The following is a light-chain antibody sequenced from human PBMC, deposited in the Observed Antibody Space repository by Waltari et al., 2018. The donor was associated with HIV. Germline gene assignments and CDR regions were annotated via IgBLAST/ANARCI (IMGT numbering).Light chain of an antibody. J-gene: IGLJ2*01. CDR1: NSNIGSNG. V-gene: IGLV1-44*01. Sequence: QSVLTQSPSASGTPGQRVTISCSGGNSNIGSNGVDWYQQFPGTAPKLLIYSNKQRPSGVPDRFSGSKSGTSASLAISGLQSEDEATYYCATLDDSLNGPIFGGGTRLTVL. CDR3: ATLDDSLNGPI. CDR2: SNK.